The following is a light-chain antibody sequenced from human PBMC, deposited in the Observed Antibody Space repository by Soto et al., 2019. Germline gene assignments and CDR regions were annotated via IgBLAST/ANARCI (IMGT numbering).Light chain of an antibody. CDR1: QSVSSN. CDR2: GAS. V-gene: IGKV3-15*01. Sequence: EIVLTQSPGTLSLPPGERATLSCRASQSVSSNLAWYQQKPGQAPRLLIYGASTRATGIPARFSGSGSGTDFTLTISSLQSEDFAVYFCQQFYTWPQTFGHGTKVDIK. J-gene: IGKJ1*01. CDR3: QQFYTWPQT.